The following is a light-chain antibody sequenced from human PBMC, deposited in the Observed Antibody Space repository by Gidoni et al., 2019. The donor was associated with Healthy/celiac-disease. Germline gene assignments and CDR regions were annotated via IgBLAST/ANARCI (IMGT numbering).Light chain of an antibody. CDR3: SSYTSSSTLV. CDR2: EVS. CDR1: SSDVGGYQY. J-gene: IGLJ3*02. V-gene: IGLV2-14*01. Sequence: SALTQPASVSGSPGQSTTISCTGTSSDVGGYQYVSWYQQHPGKAPKLMIYEVSNRPSGVSDRISGSKSGNTASLTISGLQAEDEADYYCSSYTSSSTLVIGGGTKLTVX.